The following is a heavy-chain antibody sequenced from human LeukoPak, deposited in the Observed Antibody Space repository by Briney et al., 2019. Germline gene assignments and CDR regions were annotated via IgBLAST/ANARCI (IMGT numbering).Heavy chain of an antibody. J-gene: IGHJ4*02. CDR3: ARVQDGDRGFGFDY. V-gene: IGHV4-34*01. CDR2: INHSGST. CDR1: GGSFSGYY. Sequence: SETLSLTCAVYGGSFSGYYWSWIRQPPGKGLEWIGEINHSGSTNYNPSLKSRVTISVDTSKSQFSLKLSSVTAADTAVCYCARVQDGDRGFGFDYWGQGTLVTVSS. D-gene: IGHD1-14*01.